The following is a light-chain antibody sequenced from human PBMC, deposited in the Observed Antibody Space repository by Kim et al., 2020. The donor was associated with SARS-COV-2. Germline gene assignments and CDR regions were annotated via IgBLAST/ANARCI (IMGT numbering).Light chain of an antibody. CDR3: QSYDSSNPWV. J-gene: IGLJ3*02. V-gene: IGLV6-57*03. CDR1: SGSIASTY. CDR2: EDN. Sequence: KTVTSSCTRSSGSIASTYVQWYQQRPGSAPTTVIYEDNQRPSGVPDRFSGSIDSSSNSASLTTSGLKTEDEADYYCQSYDSSNPWVFGGGTQLTVL.